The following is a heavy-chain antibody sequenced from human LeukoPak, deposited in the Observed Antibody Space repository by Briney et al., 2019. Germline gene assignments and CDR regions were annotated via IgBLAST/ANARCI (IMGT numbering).Heavy chain of an antibody. Sequence: SQTLSLTCTVSGGSISSGGYYWSWIRQHPGKGLEWIGYIYYSGSTYYNPSLKSRVTISVDTSKNQFSLKLSSVTAADTAVYYCARGLFSEYFDWLLPGGFDLWGQGTLVTVSS. CDR3: ARGLFSEYFDWLLPGGFDL. CDR2: IYYSGST. D-gene: IGHD3-9*01. J-gene: IGHJ5*02. V-gene: IGHV4-31*03. CDR1: GGSISSGGYY.